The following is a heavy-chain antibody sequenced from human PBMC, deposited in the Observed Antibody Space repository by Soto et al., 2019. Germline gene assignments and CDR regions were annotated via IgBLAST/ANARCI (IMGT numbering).Heavy chain of an antibody. V-gene: IGHV4-31*03. J-gene: IGHJ6*02. CDR3: ARDRGSYGMDV. Sequence: QVQLQEWGPGLVKPSQTLSLTCTVSGDSISVGYYWSWIRQHPGKGLEWIGYVSPSGTTYYNPSLKSRVSISTDTFKNQFSLEVSSVTAADTAVYYCARDRGSYGMDVWGQGTTVTVSS. CDR2: VSPSGTT. CDR1: GDSISVGYY.